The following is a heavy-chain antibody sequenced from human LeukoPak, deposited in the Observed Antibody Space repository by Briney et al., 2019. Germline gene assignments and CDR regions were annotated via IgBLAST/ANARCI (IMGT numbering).Heavy chain of an antibody. CDR3: ARDPGGPGWNYGGYFDY. V-gene: IGHV3-7*01. Sequence: GGSLRLSCAASGFTFSSYWMSWVRQAPGKGLEWVANIKQDGSGKYYVDSVKGRFTISRDNAKNSLYLQMNSLRAEDTAVYYRARDPGGPGWNYGGYFDYWGQGTLVTVSS. CDR2: IKQDGSGK. CDR1: GFTFSSYW. D-gene: IGHD1-7*01. J-gene: IGHJ4*02.